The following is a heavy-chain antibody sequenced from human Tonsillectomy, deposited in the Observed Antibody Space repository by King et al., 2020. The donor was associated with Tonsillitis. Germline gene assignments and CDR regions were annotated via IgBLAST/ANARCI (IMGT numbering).Heavy chain of an antibody. V-gene: IGHV3-23*04. CDR2: ISASGGSK. Sequence: VQLVESGGGLVQPGGSLRLSCAASGFTFSIYAMSWVRQAPGKGLEWVSAISASGGSKYYADSVKGRLTIPRDNSKNTLYLQRNSLRAEDTAVYYCAKTRDYYGSGSDDAFDIWGQGTMVTVSS. CDR3: AKTRDYYGSGSDDAFDI. D-gene: IGHD3-10*01. CDR1: GFTFSIYA. J-gene: IGHJ3*02.